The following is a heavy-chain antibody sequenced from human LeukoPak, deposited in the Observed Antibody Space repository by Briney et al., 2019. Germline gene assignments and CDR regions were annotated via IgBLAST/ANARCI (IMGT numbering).Heavy chain of an antibody. J-gene: IGHJ6*03. Sequence: GGSLRLSCAASGFTFSNYWMHWVRHAPGKGLVWVSRINSDGSSTSYADSVKGRFNISRDNAKHTLYPQMNSLRAEDTAVYYCARVSSGSYFGYYYYYMDVWGKGTTVTVSS. CDR2: INSDGSST. D-gene: IGHD1-26*01. CDR3: ARVSSGSYFGYYYYYMDV. V-gene: IGHV3-74*01. CDR1: GFTFSNYW.